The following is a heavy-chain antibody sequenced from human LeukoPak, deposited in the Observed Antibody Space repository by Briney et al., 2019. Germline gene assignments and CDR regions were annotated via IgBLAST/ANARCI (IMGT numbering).Heavy chain of an antibody. CDR3: ARTYDSSGYYYFPFLY. J-gene: IGHJ4*02. Sequence: GGSLRLSCAASGFTVSSNYMSWVRQAPGKGLEWVSVIYSGGSTYYADSVKGRFTISRDNSKNTLYLQMNSLRAEDTAVYYCARTYDSSGYYYFPFLYWGQGTLVTVSS. CDR1: GFTVSSNY. V-gene: IGHV3-66*02. D-gene: IGHD3-22*01. CDR2: IYSGGST.